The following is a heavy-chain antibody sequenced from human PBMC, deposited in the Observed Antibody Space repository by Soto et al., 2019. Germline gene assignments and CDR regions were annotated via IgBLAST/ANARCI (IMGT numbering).Heavy chain of an antibody. V-gene: IGHV4-39*01. D-gene: IGHD3-22*01. CDR1: GGSMSSSSYY. Sequence: QLQLQESGPGLVKPAETLSLICSVSGGSMSSSSYYWVWIRQPPGKGLEWIGNVYHSGSSYYNPSLKSRLTISVHPSKNQFSLTLNSVTAADTAVYYCARRQDYYDSSGYYNDAFDIWGQGTEVTVSS. CDR2: VYHSGSS. CDR3: ARRQDYYDSSGYYNDAFDI. J-gene: IGHJ3*02.